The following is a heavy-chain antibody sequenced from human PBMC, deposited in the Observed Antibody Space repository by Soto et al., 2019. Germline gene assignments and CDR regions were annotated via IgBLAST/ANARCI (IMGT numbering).Heavy chain of an antibody. CDR2: IIPISDTT. V-gene: IGHV1-69*13. CDR1: GGTFSSYA. J-gene: IGHJ4*02. Sequence: SVKVSCKASGGTFSSYAISWVRQAPGQGLEWMGGIIPISDTTNYAQKSQGRVTITADESTSTAYMELSSLRSEDTAVYYCASEGRMTTVTTGPYFDYWGQGTLVTVSS. CDR3: ASEGRMTTVTTGPYFDY. D-gene: IGHD4-17*01.